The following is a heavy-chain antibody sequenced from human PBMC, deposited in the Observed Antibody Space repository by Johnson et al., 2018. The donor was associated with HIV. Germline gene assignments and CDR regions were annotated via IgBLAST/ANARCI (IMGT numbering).Heavy chain of an antibody. CDR2: INWNGGSI. J-gene: IGHJ3*02. CDR1: GFTFDDYA. D-gene: IGHD3-3*01. V-gene: IGHV3-9*01. CDR3: ARGAGYNFWSGYYAGRNAFDI. Sequence: QLVESGGGVVQPGRSLRLSCAASGFTFDDYAMHWVRQAPGKGLEWVSGINWNGGSIGYADSVKGRFPISRDNAKNSLYLQMNSLRAGDTAVYYCARGAGYNFWSGYYAGRNAFDIWGQGTMVTVSS.